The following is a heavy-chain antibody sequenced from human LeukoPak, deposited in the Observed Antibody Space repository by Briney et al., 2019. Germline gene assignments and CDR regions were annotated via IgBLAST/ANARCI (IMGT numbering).Heavy chain of an antibody. V-gene: IGHV1-2*02. CDR1: GYTFTGYY. Sequence: GASVKVSCKASGYTFTGYYMHWVRQAPGQGLEWMGWINPNSGGTNYAQKFQGRVTMTRDTSISTAYMELSSLRSEGTAVYYCARGHVPRDYYYMDVWGKGTTVTVSS. J-gene: IGHJ6*03. CDR3: ARGHVPRDYYYMDV. CDR2: INPNSGGT.